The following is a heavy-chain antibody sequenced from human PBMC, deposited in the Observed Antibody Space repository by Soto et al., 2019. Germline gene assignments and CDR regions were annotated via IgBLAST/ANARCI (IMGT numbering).Heavy chain of an antibody. CDR3: ARDKRDLRFLEWSYYFDY. CDR1: GFTFSSYA. Sequence: QVQLVESGGGVVQPGRSLRLSCAASGFTFSSYAMHWVRQAPGQGLEWVAVISYDGSNKYYADSVKGRFTISRDNSKTTLYLQLNRLRAEDTAVYYCARDKRDLRFLEWSYYFDYWGQGTLVTVSS. CDR2: ISYDGSNK. J-gene: IGHJ4*02. D-gene: IGHD3-3*01. V-gene: IGHV3-30-3*01.